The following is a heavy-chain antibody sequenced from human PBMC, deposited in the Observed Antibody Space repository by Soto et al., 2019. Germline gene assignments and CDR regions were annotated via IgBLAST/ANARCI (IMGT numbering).Heavy chain of an antibody. Sequence: GGSLRLSCAASGFTFSSYGMHWVRQAPGKGLEWVAVISYDGSNKYYADSVKGRFTISRDNSKNTLYLQMNSLRAEDTAVYYCAKDRTSNIVGATLRYLGIFDYWGQGTLVTVSS. V-gene: IGHV3-30*18. J-gene: IGHJ4*02. CDR2: ISYDGSNK. CDR1: GFTFSSYG. CDR3: AKDRTSNIVGATLRYLGIFDY. D-gene: IGHD1-26*01.